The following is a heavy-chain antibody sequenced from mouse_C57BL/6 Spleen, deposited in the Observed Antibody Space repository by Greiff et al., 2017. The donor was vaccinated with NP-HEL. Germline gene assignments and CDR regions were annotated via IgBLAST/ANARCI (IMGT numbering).Heavy chain of an antibody. CDR1: GYSFTGYY. D-gene: IGHD2-3*01. CDR3: ARYPYDPQYYCDY. J-gene: IGHJ2*01. Sequence: VQLQQSGPELVKPGASVKISCKASGYSFTGYYMNWVKQSPEKSLEWIGEINPSTGGTTYNQKFTAKATLTVDKSSSTAYMQLKSLTSEDSAVYYCARYPYDPQYYCDYWGKGTTLTVST. V-gene: IGHV1-42*01. CDR2: INPSTGGT.